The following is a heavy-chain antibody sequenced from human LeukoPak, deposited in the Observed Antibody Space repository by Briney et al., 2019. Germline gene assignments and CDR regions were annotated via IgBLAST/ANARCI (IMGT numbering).Heavy chain of an antibody. CDR1: GGSISSYY. CDR3: ARFPSPRAAHDYYYYGMDV. J-gene: IGHJ6*02. CDR2: IYYSGST. V-gene: IGHV4-59*01. D-gene: IGHD6-6*01. Sequence: SETLSLPCTGSGGSISSYYWSWIRPRPGKGLEWIGNIYYSGSTNYIPSLKRRVTISVDTSKNQFSLKLSSVTAADTAVYYCARFPSPRAAHDYYYYGMDVWVQGTTVTVSS.